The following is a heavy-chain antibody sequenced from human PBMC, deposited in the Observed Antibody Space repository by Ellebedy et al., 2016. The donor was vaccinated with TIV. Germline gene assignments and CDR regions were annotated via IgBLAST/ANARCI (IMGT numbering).Heavy chain of an antibody. CDR1: GFTFSSYW. D-gene: IGHD3-22*01. Sequence: GGSLRLXXAASGFTFSSYWMHWARQAPGKGLVWVSRINSDGSSTSYADSMKGRFTISRDNAKNTLYLQMNSLRAEDTAVYYCARDPIDSSGYMADAFDIWGQGTMVTVSS. CDR3: ARDPIDSSGYMADAFDI. J-gene: IGHJ3*02. V-gene: IGHV3-74*01. CDR2: INSDGSST.